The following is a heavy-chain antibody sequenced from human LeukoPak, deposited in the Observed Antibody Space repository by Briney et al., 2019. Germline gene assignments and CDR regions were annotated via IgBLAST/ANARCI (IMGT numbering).Heavy chain of an antibody. D-gene: IGHD6-19*01. CDR3: ARRRIVAGTDAFDI. J-gene: IGHJ3*02. CDR1: GYTFTNYG. Sequence: ASVKVSCKASGYTFTNYGISWVRQAPGQGLEWMRWISGYNGNTHYAQELQGRVTMTTDTSTNTAYMELRSLRSDDTAVYYCARRRIVAGTDAFDIWGQGTMVTVSS. V-gene: IGHV1-18*01. CDR2: ISGYNGNT.